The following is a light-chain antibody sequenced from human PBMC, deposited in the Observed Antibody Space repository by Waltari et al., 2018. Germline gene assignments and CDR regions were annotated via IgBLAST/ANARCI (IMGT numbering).Light chain of an antibody. CDR3: QTGGHGTWV. V-gene: IGLV4-69*01. CDR2: VNSDGSH. J-gene: IGLJ3*02. CDR1: SWHSTTI. Sequence: QLVLTQSPSASSSLGASVKPTSTLSSWHSTTIIAWLQQHPEKGPRYLMNVNSDGSHNKGVGIPDLFSGSSSGAERYLTISSLQSEDEADYYCQTGGHGTWVFGGGTRLTVL.